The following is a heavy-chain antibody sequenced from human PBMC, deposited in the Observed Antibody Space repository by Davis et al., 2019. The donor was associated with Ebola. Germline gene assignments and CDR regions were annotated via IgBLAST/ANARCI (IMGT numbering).Heavy chain of an antibody. CDR3: AKDRSSWYEGELDY. V-gene: IGHV1-3*01. J-gene: IGHJ4*02. D-gene: IGHD6-13*01. Sequence: ASVKVSCKASGYTFNTHAIHWVRQAPGQSLEWMGWINADNGDRFYSQRFRDRLTISRDTSASTVYMELTGLRSEDTAVYYCAKDRSSWYEGELDYWGQGTLVTVSS. CDR2: INADNGDR. CDR1: GYTFNTHA.